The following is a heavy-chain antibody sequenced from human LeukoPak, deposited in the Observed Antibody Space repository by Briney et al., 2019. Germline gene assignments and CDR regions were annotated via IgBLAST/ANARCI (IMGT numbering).Heavy chain of an antibody. Sequence: GGSLRLSCEGSAFIFSGHWMNWVRQAPGRGLEWVAAISYDGSNKYYADSVKGRFTISRDNSKNTLHLQMNSLRGEDTAVYYCARISRSSYSSNFDYWGQGTLVTVSS. J-gene: IGHJ4*02. V-gene: IGHV3-30*03. CDR1: AFIFSGHW. D-gene: IGHD6-13*01. CDR3: ARISRSSYSSNFDY. CDR2: ISYDGSNK.